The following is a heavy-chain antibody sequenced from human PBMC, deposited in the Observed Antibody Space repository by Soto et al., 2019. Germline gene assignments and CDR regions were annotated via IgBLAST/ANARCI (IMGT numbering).Heavy chain of an antibody. CDR1: GGSFSGYY. Sequence: QVQLQQWGAGLLKSSETLSLTCAVYGGSFSGYYWNWLRQPPGEGLEWIGKIDHSGSHNYNPSLNIRVTMTVDRPRSHFSLKLASVTAMATAVYYCAGGRDTVVRGVINSFDPWGQGTLVTVSS. D-gene: IGHD3-10*01. J-gene: IGHJ5*02. V-gene: IGHV4-34*01. CDR3: AGGRDTVVRGVINSFDP. CDR2: IDHSGSH.